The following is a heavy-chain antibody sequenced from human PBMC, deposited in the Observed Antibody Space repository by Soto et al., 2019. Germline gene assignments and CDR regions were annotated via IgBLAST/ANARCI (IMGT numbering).Heavy chain of an antibody. CDR2: ISGSGGST. J-gene: IGHJ4*02. D-gene: IGHD3-10*01. CDR3: AKPCYQDYYGSGSYYNRQAPFDY. V-gene: IGHV3-23*01. CDR1: GFAFSSYT. Sequence: PGGALRLSCAASGFAFSSYTMSWVRQAPGKGLEWVSAISGSGGSTYYADSVKGRFTISRDNSKNTLYLQMNSLRAEDTAVYYCAKPCYQDYYGSGSYYNRQAPFDYWGQGTLVTVSS.